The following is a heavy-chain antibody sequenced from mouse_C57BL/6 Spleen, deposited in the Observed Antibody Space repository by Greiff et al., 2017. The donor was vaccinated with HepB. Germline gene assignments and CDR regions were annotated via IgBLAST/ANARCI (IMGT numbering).Heavy chain of an antibody. D-gene: IGHD2-5*01. CDR2: ISSGSSTI. V-gene: IGHV5-17*01. CDR3: ARESYSNPLAMDY. Sequence: EVQRVESGGGLVKPGGSLKLSCAASGFTFSDYGMHWVRQAPEKGLEWVAYISSGSSTIYYADTVKGRFTISRDNAKNTLFLQMTSLRSEDTAMYYCARESYSNPLAMDYWGQGTSVTVSS. J-gene: IGHJ4*01. CDR1: GFTFSDYG.